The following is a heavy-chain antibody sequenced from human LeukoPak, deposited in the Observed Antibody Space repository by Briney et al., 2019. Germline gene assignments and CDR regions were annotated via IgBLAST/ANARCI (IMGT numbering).Heavy chain of an antibody. CDR3: ARSAYSSSWYLLGY. J-gene: IGHJ4*02. CDR1: GFTFSSYS. D-gene: IGHD6-13*01. CDR2: ISSSSSYI. Sequence: GGSLRLSCAASGFTFSSYSMNWVRQAPGKGLEWVSSISSSSSYIYYADSVKGRFTISRDNSKNTLYLQMNSLRAEDTAVYYCARSAYSSSWYLLGYWGQGTLVTVSS. V-gene: IGHV3-21*01.